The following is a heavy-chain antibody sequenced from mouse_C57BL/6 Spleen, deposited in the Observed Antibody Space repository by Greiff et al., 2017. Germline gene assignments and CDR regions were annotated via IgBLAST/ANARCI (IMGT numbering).Heavy chain of an antibody. D-gene: IGHD1-1*01. CDR1: GYTFTSYW. J-gene: IGHJ1*03. Sequence: VQLQQPGTELVKPGASVKLSCKASGYTFTSYWMHWVKQRPGQGLEWIGNINPSNGGTNYNEKFKSKATLTVDKSSSTAYMQLSSLTSEDSAVYYCARGLITTDWYFDVWGTGTTVTVSS. V-gene: IGHV1-53*01. CDR2: INPSNGGT. CDR3: ARGLITTDWYFDV.